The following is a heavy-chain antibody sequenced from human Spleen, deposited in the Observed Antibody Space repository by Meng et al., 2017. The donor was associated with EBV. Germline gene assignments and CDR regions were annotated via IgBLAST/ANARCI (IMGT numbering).Heavy chain of an antibody. CDR1: GGSIIGYY. Sequence: QVQVHDSAPGLWKPSVTLSLTCTVCGGSIIGYYWSWIRQPPGKGLEWIAYISYNGSPNYNPSLRNRVTISVDTSKNQFSLRLTSVIAADSAVYYCARDGESGSFRFDPWGQGTLVTVSS. CDR3: ARDGESGSFRFDP. V-gene: IGHV4-59*01. CDR2: ISYNGSP. D-gene: IGHD1-26*01. J-gene: IGHJ5*02.